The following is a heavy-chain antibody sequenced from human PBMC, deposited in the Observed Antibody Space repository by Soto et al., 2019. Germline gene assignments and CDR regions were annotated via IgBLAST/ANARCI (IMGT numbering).Heavy chain of an antibody. CDR1: GFTFSSYG. V-gene: IGHV3-33*01. Sequence: QVQLVESGGGVVQPGRSLRLSCAASGFTFSSYGMHWVRQAPGKGLEWVAVIWYDGSNKYYADSVKGRFTISRDNSKNTLYLQMISLRAEDTAVYYCARGRDWFDPWGQGTLVTVSS. J-gene: IGHJ5*02. CDR3: ARGRDWFDP. CDR2: IWYDGSNK.